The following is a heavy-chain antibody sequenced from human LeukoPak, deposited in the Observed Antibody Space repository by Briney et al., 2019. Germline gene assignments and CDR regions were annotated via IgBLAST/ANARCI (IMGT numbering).Heavy chain of an antibody. V-gene: IGHV4-34*01. J-gene: IGHJ4*02. CDR2: INHSGST. Sequence: PPETLSLTCAVYGGSFSGYYWSWIRQPPGKGLEWIGEINHSGSTNYNPSLKSRVTISVDTSKNQFSLKLSSVTAADTAVYYCARGMYYYDSRNYFDYWGQGTLVTVSS. CDR3: ARGMYYYDSRNYFDY. CDR1: GGSFSGYY. D-gene: IGHD3-22*01.